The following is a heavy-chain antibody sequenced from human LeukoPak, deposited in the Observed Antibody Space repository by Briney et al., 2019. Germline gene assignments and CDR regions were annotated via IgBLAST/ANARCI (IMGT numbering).Heavy chain of an antibody. CDR1: GYTFTGYY. CDR2: INPNGGGT. Sequence: ASVKVSCKASGYTFTGYYMHWVRQAPGQGLEWMGWINPNGGGTNYAQKFQDRVTMTRDTSISTAYMELSSLRSDDTAVYSCARGSPVGATTGLHSWGQGTLVTVSS. D-gene: IGHD1-26*01. V-gene: IGHV1-2*02. CDR3: ARGSPVGATTGLHS. J-gene: IGHJ4*02.